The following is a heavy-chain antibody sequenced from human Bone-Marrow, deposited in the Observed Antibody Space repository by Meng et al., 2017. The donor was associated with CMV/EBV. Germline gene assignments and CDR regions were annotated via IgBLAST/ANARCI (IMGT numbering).Heavy chain of an antibody. CDR3: ARFAGTTRDYFDY. Sequence: AASGFTFSSYAMHWVRQAPGKGLEWVAVISYDGSNKYYADSVKGQFTISRDNSKNTLYLQMNSLRAEDTAVYYCARFAGTTRDYFDYWGQGTLVTVSS. V-gene: IGHV3-30-3*01. D-gene: IGHD1-7*01. CDR1: GFTFSSYA. CDR2: ISYDGSNK. J-gene: IGHJ4*02.